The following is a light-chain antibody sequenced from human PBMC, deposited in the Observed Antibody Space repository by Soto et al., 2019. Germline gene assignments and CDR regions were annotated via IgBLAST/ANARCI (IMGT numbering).Light chain of an antibody. CDR3: AAWDDSLNGYV. J-gene: IGLJ1*01. Sequence: QSVLTQPPSASGTPGQRVTISCSGSSPNIGSNTVNWYQQLPGTAPKLLIYTNNQRPSGVPDRFSSSKSGTSASLAISGLQSEDEADYYCAAWDDSLNGYVFGTGTKLTVL. CDR2: TNN. V-gene: IGLV1-44*01. CDR1: SPNIGSNT.